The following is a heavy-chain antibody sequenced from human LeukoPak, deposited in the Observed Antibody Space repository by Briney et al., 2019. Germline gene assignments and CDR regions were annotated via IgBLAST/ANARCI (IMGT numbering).Heavy chain of an antibody. CDR3: ARGGLEWLSY. D-gene: IGHD6-19*01. CDR2: ISSGSGTI. CDR1: GFNFRTYS. Sequence: PGGSLRLSCAASGFNFRTYSMNWVRQATGKGLEWVSYISSGSGTIFYAHSLKGRFTISRDNAKNSLYLQMNSLRDEDTAVYYCARGGLEWLSYWGQGTLVTVSS. J-gene: IGHJ4*02. V-gene: IGHV3-48*02.